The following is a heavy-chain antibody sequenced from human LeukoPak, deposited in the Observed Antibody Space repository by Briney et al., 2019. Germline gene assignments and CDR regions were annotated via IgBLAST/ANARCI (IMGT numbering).Heavy chain of an antibody. Sequence: GGSLRLSCAASGFTFSNAWMSWVRQAPGKGLEWVGRIKSKTDGGTTDYAAPVKGRFTISRDDSKNKLYLQMNSLKTEDTAVYYCTTDLNYYDSSGYYPTGYWGQGTLVTVSS. CDR2: IKSKTDGGTT. CDR1: GFTFSNAW. D-gene: IGHD3-22*01. V-gene: IGHV3-15*01. J-gene: IGHJ4*02. CDR3: TTDLNYYDSSGYYPTGY.